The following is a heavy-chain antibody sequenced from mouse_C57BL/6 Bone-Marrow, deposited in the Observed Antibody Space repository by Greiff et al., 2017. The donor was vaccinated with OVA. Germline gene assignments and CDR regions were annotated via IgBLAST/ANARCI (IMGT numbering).Heavy chain of an antibody. V-gene: IGHV5-17*01. CDR1: GFTFSDYG. CDR3: ASEVYYGYYAMDY. CDR2: ISSGSSTI. Sequence: EVMLVESGGGLVKPGGSLKLSCAASGFTFSDYGMHWVRQAPEKGLEWVAYISSGSSTIYYADTVKGRFTISRDNAKNTLFLQMTSLRSEDTALYYCASEVYYGYYAMDYWGKGTSVTVSS. D-gene: IGHD1-1*01. J-gene: IGHJ4*01.